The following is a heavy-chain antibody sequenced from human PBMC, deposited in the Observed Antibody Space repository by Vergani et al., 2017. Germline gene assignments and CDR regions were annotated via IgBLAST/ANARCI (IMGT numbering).Heavy chain of an antibody. CDR1: GYSFTSYW. CDR3: ARPIAAAGTSAFDI. V-gene: IGHV5-51*01. D-gene: IGHD6-13*01. CDR2: IYPGDSDT. Sequence: EVQMVQSGAEVKKPGESLKISCKGSGYSFTSYWIGWVRQMPGKGLEWMGIIYPGDSDTRYSPSFQGQVSISADKSNSTGYLQWTSLKASDTAMYYCARPIAAAGTSAFDIWGQGTMVTVSS. J-gene: IGHJ3*02.